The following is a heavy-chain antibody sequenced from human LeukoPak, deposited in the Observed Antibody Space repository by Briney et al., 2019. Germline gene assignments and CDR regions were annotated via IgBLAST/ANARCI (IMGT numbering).Heavy chain of an antibody. CDR3: AREGPKYSGGYFFDY. Sequence: PSETLSLTCTVSGGSISSYYWSWIRQPSGKGLEWIGYIYYSGSTNYNPSLKSRVTISVDTSKNQFSLKLSSVTAADTAVYYCAREGPKYSGGYFFDYWGQGTLVTVSS. CDR2: IYYSGST. D-gene: IGHD3-22*01. J-gene: IGHJ4*02. V-gene: IGHV4-59*12. CDR1: GGSISSYY.